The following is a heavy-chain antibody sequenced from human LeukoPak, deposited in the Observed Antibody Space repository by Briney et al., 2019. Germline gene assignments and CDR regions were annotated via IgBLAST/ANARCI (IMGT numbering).Heavy chain of an antibody. CDR1: GGSISSYY. J-gene: IGHJ5*02. D-gene: IGHD6-19*01. CDR3: ATSFQYSSGWYDA. Sequence: SETLSLTCTVSGGSISSYYWSWIRQPPGKGLEWIGCIYYSGSTNYNPSLKSRVTISVDTSKNQFSLKLSSVTAADTAVYYCATSFQYSSGWYDAWGQGTLVTVSS. V-gene: IGHV4-59*08. CDR2: IYYSGST.